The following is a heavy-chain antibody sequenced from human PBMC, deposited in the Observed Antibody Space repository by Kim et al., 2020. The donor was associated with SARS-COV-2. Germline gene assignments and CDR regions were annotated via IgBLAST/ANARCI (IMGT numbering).Heavy chain of an antibody. J-gene: IGHJ4*02. V-gene: IGHV4-39*01. D-gene: IGHD6-13*01. CDR3: ARQLHYSSSWYYFDY. Sequence: NPSLTNRATISVDTPKNQFSLKLSSVTAADTAVYYCARQLHYSSSWYYFDYWGQGTLVTVSS.